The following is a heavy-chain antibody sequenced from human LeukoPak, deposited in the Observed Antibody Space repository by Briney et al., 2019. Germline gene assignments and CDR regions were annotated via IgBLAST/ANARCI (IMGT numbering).Heavy chain of an antibody. CDR3: ARRPALTVVVVAAAFDY. CDR2: INHSGST. J-gene: IGHJ4*02. V-gene: IGHV4-34*01. D-gene: IGHD2-15*01. CDR1: GGSFSGYY. Sequence: PSGTLSLTCAVYGGSFSGYYWSWIRQPPGKGLEWIGEINHSGSTNYNPSLKSRVTISVDTSKNQFSLKLSSVTAADTAVYYCARRPALTVVVVAAAFDYWGQGTLVTVSS.